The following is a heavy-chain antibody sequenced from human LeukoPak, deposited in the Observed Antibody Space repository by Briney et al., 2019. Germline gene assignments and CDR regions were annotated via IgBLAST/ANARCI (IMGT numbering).Heavy chain of an antibody. CDR2: IYHSGST. V-gene: IGHV4-4*02. Sequence: PSGTLSLTCAVSGGSISSSNWWSWVRQPPGKGLEWIGEIYHSGSTNYNPSLKSRVTISVDKSKNQFSLKLSSVTAADTAVYYCATISWDPADYYYYMDVWGKGTTVTVSS. CDR3: ATISWDPADYYYYMDV. J-gene: IGHJ6*03. D-gene: IGHD1-26*01. CDR1: GGSISSSNW.